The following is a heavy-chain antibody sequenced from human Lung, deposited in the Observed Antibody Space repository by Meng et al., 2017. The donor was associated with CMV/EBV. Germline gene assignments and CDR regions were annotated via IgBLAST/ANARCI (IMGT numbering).Heavy chain of an antibody. CDR3: ARDNWNYGQKLLDY. J-gene: IGHJ4*02. CDR2: ISHSGST. D-gene: IGHD1-7*01. CDR1: GYSISSGYY. V-gene: IGHV4-38-2*02. Sequence: SETLSLTCTVSGYSISSGYYWGWIRQPPGKGLEWIGSISHSGSTNYNPSLKSRVTISVDTSKNQFSLKLSSVTAADTAVYYCARDNWNYGQKLLDYWGQGXLVTVSS.